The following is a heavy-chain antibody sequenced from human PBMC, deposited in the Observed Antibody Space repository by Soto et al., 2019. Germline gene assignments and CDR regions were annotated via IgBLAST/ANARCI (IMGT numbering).Heavy chain of an antibody. CDR3: VRETQIVMVVVPTPGSPGAFDM. D-gene: IGHD2-15*01. V-gene: IGHV3-30-3*01. CDR1: GFSFRNYN. Sequence: WGSLRLSCSASGFSFRNYNLHWCRQAPGKGLEWVAVVSHDGVNKHYAESVKGRLSISRDSSRDTLYLQMNSLRPEDTAVYYCVRETQIVMVVVPTPGSPGAFDMWGQGTMVTVSS. CDR2: VSHDGVNK. J-gene: IGHJ3*02.